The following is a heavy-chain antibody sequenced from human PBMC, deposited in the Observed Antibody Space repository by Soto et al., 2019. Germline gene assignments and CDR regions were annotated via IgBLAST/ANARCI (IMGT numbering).Heavy chain of an antibody. D-gene: IGHD3-3*01. CDR2: ISGSGGST. Sequence: PGGSLRLSCAASGFTFSSYAMSWVRQAPGKGLEWVSAISGSGGSTYYADSVKGRFTISRDNSKNTLYLQMNSLRAEDTAVYYCATRNYDFSNATNLYYFDYHGQQPLVTISS. V-gene: IGHV3-23*01. CDR3: ATRNYDFSNATNLYYFDY. CDR1: GFTFSSYA. J-gene: IGHJ4*02.